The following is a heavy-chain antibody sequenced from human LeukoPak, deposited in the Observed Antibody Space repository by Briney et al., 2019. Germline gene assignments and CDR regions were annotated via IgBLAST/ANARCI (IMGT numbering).Heavy chain of an antibody. CDR1: GGSISSSNW. CDR2: IYHSGST. V-gene: IGHV4-4*02. J-gene: IGHJ6*02. Sequence: SETLSLTCAVSGGSISSSNWWSWVRQPPGKGLEWIGEIYHSGSTNYNPSLKSRVTISVDKSKNQFSLKLSSVTAADTAVYYCARNPKTYYDFWSGYYPPYGMDVWGQGTTVTVSS. CDR3: ARNPKTYYDFWSGYYPPYGMDV. D-gene: IGHD3-3*01.